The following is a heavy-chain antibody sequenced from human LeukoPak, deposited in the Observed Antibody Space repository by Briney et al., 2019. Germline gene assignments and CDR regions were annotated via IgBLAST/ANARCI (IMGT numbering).Heavy chain of an antibody. D-gene: IGHD1-1*01. CDR1: GGSVTTDY. CDR3: ARVGDWNDLVY. V-gene: IGHV4-59*02. Sequence: SETLSLTCTVSGGSVTTDYWSWIRQPLGKGLEWIGYISYTGSTNYNPSLKSRGTMSVDTSKNQFSLKLSSVTAADTAVYYCARVGDWNDLVYWGQGTLVTVSS. J-gene: IGHJ4*02. CDR2: ISYTGST.